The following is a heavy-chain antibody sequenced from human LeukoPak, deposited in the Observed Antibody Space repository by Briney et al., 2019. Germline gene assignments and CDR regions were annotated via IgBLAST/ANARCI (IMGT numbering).Heavy chain of an antibody. CDR3: AKVVLAASWRPRGMDV. D-gene: IGHD6-6*01. V-gene: IGHV3-30*18. J-gene: IGHJ6*04. CDR1: GFTFSSYG. Sequence: GGSLRLSCAASGFTFSSYGMHWVRQAPGKGLEWVAFISYDGSNKYYADSVKGRFTISRDNCKNTLYLQKNRLRAEDTDVYYCAKVVLAASWRPRGMDVWGKGTTVTVSS. CDR2: ISYDGSNK.